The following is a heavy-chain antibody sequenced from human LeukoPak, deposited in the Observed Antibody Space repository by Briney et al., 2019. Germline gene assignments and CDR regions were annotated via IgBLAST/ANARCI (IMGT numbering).Heavy chain of an antibody. Sequence: GSLRLSCEASEFTFSSYSMSWVRQAPGKGLEWVSYISSSSSTIYYAESVKGRFTISRDNAKNSLYLQMNSLRVEDTAVYYCARSRGNSGSYPLDYWGQGTLVTVSS. D-gene: IGHD1-26*01. CDR1: EFTFSSYS. V-gene: IGHV3-48*01. CDR2: ISSSSSTI. CDR3: ARSRGNSGSYPLDY. J-gene: IGHJ4*02.